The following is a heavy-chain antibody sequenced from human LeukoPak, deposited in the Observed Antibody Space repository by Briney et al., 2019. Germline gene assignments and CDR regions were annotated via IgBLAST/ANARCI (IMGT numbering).Heavy chain of an antibody. Sequence: SETLSLTCAVYGGSFSGYYWSWIRQPPGKGLEWIGEINHSGSTNYNPSLKSRVTISVDTSKYQFSLKLSSVTAADTAVYYCFSTSGYSYGGGTLDPWGQGTLVTVSS. J-gene: IGHJ5*02. CDR2: INHSGST. CDR3: FSTSGYSYGGGTLDP. D-gene: IGHD5-18*01. V-gene: IGHV4-34*01. CDR1: GGSFSGYY.